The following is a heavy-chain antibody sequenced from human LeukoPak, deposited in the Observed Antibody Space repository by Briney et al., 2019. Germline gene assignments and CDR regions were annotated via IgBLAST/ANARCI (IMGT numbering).Heavy chain of an antibody. Sequence: SETLSLTCTVSGYSISSGYYWGWIRQPPGKGLEWIGSIYHSGSTYHNPSLKSRVSTSVDTSKNQFSLKLSSVTAADTAVYYCARVKSGYYMSEYFQYWGQGTLVTVSS. D-gene: IGHD3-3*01. V-gene: IGHV4-38-2*02. CDR3: ARVKSGYYMSEYFQY. CDR1: GYSISSGYY. CDR2: IYHSGST. J-gene: IGHJ1*01.